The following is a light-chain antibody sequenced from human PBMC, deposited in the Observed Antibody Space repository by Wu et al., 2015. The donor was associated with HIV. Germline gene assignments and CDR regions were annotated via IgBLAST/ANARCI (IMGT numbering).Light chain of an antibody. CDR2: DTS. CDR3: QDREF. V-gene: IGKV3D-20*02. Sequence: TQSPDTLSLSPGETGTLYCRATQGVSSLAWFQKKPGQPPRLIVYDTSRRATEIPDRFSGSGSGTNFFLTITKIQPEDFAVYLCQDREFFGRGTKL. CDR1: QGVSS. J-gene: IGKJ2*01.